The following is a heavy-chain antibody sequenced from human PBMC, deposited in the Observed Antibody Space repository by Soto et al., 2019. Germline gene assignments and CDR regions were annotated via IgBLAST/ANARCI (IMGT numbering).Heavy chain of an antibody. CDR1: GGSISSYY. CDR3: ARGGLRYFDWLLNY. D-gene: IGHD3-9*01. Sequence: PSETLSLTCTVSGGSISSYYWSWIRQPPGKGLEWIGYIYYSGNTNYNPSLKSRVTISVDTSKNQFSLKLSSVTAADTAVYYCARGGLRYFDWLLNYWGQGTLVTVSS. V-gene: IGHV4-59*01. CDR2: IYYSGNT. J-gene: IGHJ4*02.